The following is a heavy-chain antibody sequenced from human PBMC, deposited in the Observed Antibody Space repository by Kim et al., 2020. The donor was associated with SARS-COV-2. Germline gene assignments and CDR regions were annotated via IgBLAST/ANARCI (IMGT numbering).Heavy chain of an antibody. CDR3: ATDYDYIWGSYRTRGPNFDY. Sequence: SVKVSCKASGGTFSSYAISWVRQAPGQGLEWMGGIIPIFGTANYAQKFQGRVTITADESTSTAYMELSSLRSEDTAVYYCATDYDYIWGSYRTRGPNFDYWGQGTLVTVSS. CDR2: IIPIFGTA. V-gene: IGHV1-69*13. CDR1: GGTFSSYA. J-gene: IGHJ4*02. D-gene: IGHD3-16*02.